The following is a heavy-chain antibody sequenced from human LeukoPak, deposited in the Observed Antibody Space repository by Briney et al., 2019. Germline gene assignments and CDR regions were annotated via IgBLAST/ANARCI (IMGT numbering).Heavy chain of an antibody. D-gene: IGHD3-22*01. V-gene: IGHV1-18*01. Sequence: ASVKVSCKASGYTFTSYGISWVRQAPGQGLEWMGWISGYNGNTNYAQKFQGRATMTRDTSTSTAYMELRSLRSDDTAVYYCARDGHRMYYYESSVYRFDYWGQGTLVTVSS. CDR3: ARDGHRMYYYESSVYRFDY. CDR1: GYTFTSYG. CDR2: ISGYNGNT. J-gene: IGHJ4*02.